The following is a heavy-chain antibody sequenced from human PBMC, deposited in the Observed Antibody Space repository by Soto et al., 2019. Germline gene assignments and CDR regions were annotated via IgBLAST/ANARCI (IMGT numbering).Heavy chain of an antibody. CDR3: ARDMIWVRFGELSYPKRL. J-gene: IGHJ4*02. V-gene: IGHV4-31*01. CDR2: IYYSGST. D-gene: IGHD3-10*01. Sequence: QVQLQESGPGLVKPSQTLSLTCTVSGGSISSGGYYWSWIRQHPGKGLEWIGYIYYSGSTYYNPSLQRPVTISVNTSKNQFSLKLSSVTAADTAVYYCARDMIWVRFGELSYPKRLWGQGTLVTVSS. CDR1: GGSISSGGYY.